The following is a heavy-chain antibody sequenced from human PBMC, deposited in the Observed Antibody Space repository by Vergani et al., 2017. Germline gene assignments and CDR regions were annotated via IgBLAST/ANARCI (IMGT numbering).Heavy chain of an antibody. CDR1: GGSISSSSYY. Sequence: QLQLQESGPGLVKPSETLSLTCTVSGGSISSSSYYWGWIRQPPGKGLEWIGSIYYSGSTYYNPSLKSRVTISVDTAKNQFSLKLSAVTAADTAVYYCARPRGEWLRVLAYFDYWGQGTLVTVSS. CDR2: IYYSGST. CDR3: ARPRGEWLRVLAYFDY. D-gene: IGHD5-12*01. V-gene: IGHV4-39*01. J-gene: IGHJ4*02.